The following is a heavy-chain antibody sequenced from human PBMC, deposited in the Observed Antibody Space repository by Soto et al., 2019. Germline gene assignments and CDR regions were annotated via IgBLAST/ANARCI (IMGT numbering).Heavy chain of an antibody. Sequence: SETLSLTCSVSGGSITTSSYNWDWIRQPPGKGLEWIGAIYYDGSTSYNPSLKSQVTISVDTSKNHFALKVNSVTAADTAVYYCARFYGNAFDVWGRGTVVTVSS. CDR3: ARFYGNAFDV. CDR2: IYYDGST. CDR1: GGSITTSSYN. D-gene: IGHD3-10*01. J-gene: IGHJ3*01. V-gene: IGHV4-39*02.